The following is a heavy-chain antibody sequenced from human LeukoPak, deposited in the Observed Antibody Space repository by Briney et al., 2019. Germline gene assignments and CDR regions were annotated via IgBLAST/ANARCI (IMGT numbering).Heavy chain of an antibody. CDR2: IRYDGSNK. D-gene: IGHD6-19*01. CDR1: GFTFSSYG. V-gene: IGHV3-30*02. Sequence: SGGSLRLSCAASGFTFSSYGMHWVRQDPGKGLEWVAFIRYDGSNKYYADSVKGRFTISRDNSKNTLYLQMKSLRAEDTAVYYCAFPGGSGWSFDYWGQGTLVTVFS. J-gene: IGHJ4*02. CDR3: AFPGGSGWSFDY.